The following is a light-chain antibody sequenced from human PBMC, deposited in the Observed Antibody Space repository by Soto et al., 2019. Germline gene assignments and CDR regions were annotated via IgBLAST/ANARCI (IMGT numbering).Light chain of an antibody. CDR1: QTVLYTSINQNY. V-gene: IGKV4-1*01. CDR2: WAS. Sequence: DIVMTQSPDSLAVSLGERATINCKSSQTVLYTSINQNYIAWYQHKPGQPPKLLIHWASTRESGVPDRFSGSGSGTDFTLTISSLQAEDVAVYYCQQYYSTPPTFGGGTKVEIK. J-gene: IGKJ4*01. CDR3: QQYYSTPPT.